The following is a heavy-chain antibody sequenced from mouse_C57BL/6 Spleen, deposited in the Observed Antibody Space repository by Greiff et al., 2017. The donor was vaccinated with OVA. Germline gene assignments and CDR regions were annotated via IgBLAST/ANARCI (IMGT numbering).Heavy chain of an antibody. J-gene: IGHJ2*01. CDR3: TTNWDTPIDY. D-gene: IGHD4-1*01. CDR2: IDPENGDT. CDR1: GFNIKDDY. Sequence: VQLQQSGAELVRPGASVKLSCTASGFNIKDDYMHWVKQRPEQGLEWIGWIDPENGDTEYASKFQGKATITADTSSNTAYLQLSSLTSEDTAVYYCTTNWDTPIDYGGQGTTLTVSS. V-gene: IGHV14-4*01.